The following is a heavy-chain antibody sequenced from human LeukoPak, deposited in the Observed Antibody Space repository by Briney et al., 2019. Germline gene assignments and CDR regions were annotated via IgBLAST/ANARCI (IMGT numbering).Heavy chain of an antibody. CDR2: INPSGGST. D-gene: IGHD2-15*01. CDR3: ARDLGDIVPRNWFDP. Sequence: ASVKVSCKASGYTFTSYYMHWVRQAPGQGLEWMGIINPSGGSTSYAQKFQGRVTMTRDTSTSTAYMELSSLRSEDTAVYYCARDLGDIVPRNWFDPWGQGTLVTVSS. V-gene: IGHV1-46*01. J-gene: IGHJ5*02. CDR1: GYTFTSYY.